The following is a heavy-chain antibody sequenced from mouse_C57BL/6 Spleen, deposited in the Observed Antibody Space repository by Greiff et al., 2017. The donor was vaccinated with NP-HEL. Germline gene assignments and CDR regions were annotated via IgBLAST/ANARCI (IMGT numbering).Heavy chain of an antibody. V-gene: IGHV1-53*01. CDR2: INPSNGGT. CDR1: GYTFTSYW. J-gene: IGHJ3*01. Sequence: QVQLQQPGTELVKPGASVKLSCKASGYTFTSYWMHWVKQRPGHGLEWIGNINPSNGGTNYNEKFKSKATLTVDKSSSTAYMQLSSLTSEDSAVDDCARSTGNYGWFAYWGQGTLVTVSA. D-gene: IGHD2-1*01. CDR3: ARSTGNYGWFAY.